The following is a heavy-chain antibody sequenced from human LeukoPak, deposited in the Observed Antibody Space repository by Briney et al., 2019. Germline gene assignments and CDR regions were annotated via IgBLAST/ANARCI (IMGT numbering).Heavy chain of an antibody. Sequence: SVKLSCKASGGTFSSYAISWVRQATGQGLEWMGGIIPIFGTANYAQKFQGRVTITADKSASTAYIELSSLRSEDTAVYYCGRMSYCRGGSCSGFGMDVWGKGSTVTVSS. V-gene: IGHV1-69*06. CDR3: GRMSYCRGGSCSGFGMDV. CDR1: GGTFSSYA. D-gene: IGHD2-15*01. J-gene: IGHJ6*04. CDR2: IIPIFGTA.